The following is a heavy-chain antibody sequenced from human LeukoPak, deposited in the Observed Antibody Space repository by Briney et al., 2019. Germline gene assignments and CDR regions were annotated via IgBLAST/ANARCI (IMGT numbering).Heavy chain of an antibody. CDR3: ARVSGRLERQSDLDY. CDR2: ISSDSTYI. D-gene: IGHD1-1*01. J-gene: IGHJ4*02. Sequence: GGSLRLSCAASGFTFASYSMSWVRQPPGKGLEWVSSISSDSTYIYNAGSVKGRFTISRDNAQASLYLQMISLRADDTAVYYCARVSGRLERQSDLDYWGQGTLVIVSS. CDR1: GFTFASYS. V-gene: IGHV3-21*01.